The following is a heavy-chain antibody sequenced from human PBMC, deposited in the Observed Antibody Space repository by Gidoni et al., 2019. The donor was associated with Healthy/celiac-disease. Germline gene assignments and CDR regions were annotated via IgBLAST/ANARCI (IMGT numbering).Heavy chain of an antibody. Sequence: QVQLVASGGAVVQPGRSLRLSCAASGSPFSSCDMHWVRQAPGKGLEWVAVISYDGSNKYYADSVKGRFTISRDNSKNTLYLQMNSLRAEDTAVYYCARDLHRLDSSSPRNWFDPWGQGTLVTVSS. D-gene: IGHD6-6*01. V-gene: IGHV3-30-3*01. CDR1: GSPFSSCD. CDR3: ARDLHRLDSSSPRNWFDP. CDR2: ISYDGSNK. J-gene: IGHJ5*02.